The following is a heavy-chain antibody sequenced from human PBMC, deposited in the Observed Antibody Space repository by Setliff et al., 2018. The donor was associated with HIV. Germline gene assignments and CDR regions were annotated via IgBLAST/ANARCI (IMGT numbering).Heavy chain of an antibody. CDR2: INVKNGNT. CDR1: GYTFTSYG. D-gene: IGHD6-6*01. CDR3: AGDAPGNTEAAPGF. V-gene: IGHV1-18*04. J-gene: IGHJ4*02. Sequence: ASVKVSCKVSGYTFTSYGISWVRQAPGQGLEWMGWINVKNGNTNYAQKFQGRVTMTADTSTSTAYMELRSLRSDDTAVYFCAGDAPGNTEAAPGFWGQVTLVTAPQ.